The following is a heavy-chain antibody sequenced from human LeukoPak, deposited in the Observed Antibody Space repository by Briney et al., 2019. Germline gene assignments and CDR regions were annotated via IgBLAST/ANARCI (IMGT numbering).Heavy chain of an antibody. D-gene: IGHD2-8*01. CDR2: IKGDGSKE. Sequence: GGSLRLSCAGSGFTFKNYLMDWVRQVPGKGLEWLANIKGDGSKENYLDSVKGRFTISRDNARNSLYLQMNSLRTEDTAVYYCAREGEWSRDYWGQGTLVIVSS. V-gene: IGHV3-7*01. CDR1: GFTFKNYL. J-gene: IGHJ4*02. CDR3: AREGEWSRDY.